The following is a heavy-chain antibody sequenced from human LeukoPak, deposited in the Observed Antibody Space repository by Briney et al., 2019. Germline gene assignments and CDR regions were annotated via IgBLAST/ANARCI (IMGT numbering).Heavy chain of an antibody. D-gene: IGHD6-19*01. J-gene: IGHJ4*02. V-gene: IGHV3-23*01. CDR1: GFTFSSYA. CDR3: AKNLGSSGWGGFDY. CDR2: ISGSGGST. Sequence: GGSLRLSCAASGFTFSSYAMSWVRQAPGKGLEWVSAISGSGGSTHYADSVKGRFTISRDNSKNTLYLQMNSLRAEDTAVYYCAKNLGSSGWGGFDYWGQGTLVTVSS.